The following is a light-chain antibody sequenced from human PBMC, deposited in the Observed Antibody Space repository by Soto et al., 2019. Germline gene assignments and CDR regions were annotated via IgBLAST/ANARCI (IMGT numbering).Light chain of an antibody. V-gene: IGKV1-8*01. CDR3: QQSYSTPHT. CDR2: AAS. CDR1: QGISSY. Sequence: AIRMTQSPSSLSASTGDRVTITCRASQGISSYLAWYQQKPGKAPKLLIYAASTLQSGVPSRFSGSGSGTDFTLTISCLQSEDFATYYCQQSYSTPHTFGQGTKLEIK. J-gene: IGKJ2*01.